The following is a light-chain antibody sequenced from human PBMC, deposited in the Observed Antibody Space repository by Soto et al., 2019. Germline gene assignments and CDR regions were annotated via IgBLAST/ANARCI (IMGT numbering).Light chain of an antibody. CDR2: AAS. J-gene: IGKJ3*01. V-gene: IGKV3-20*01. CDR1: ERISSNF. Sequence: ELTQSPDTLSLSPGERATLSCRASERISSNFVAWYQQRPGQAPRLLIYAASNRDSGIPDRFSGSGSGTDFALTISRLEPEDFAVFYCQQYGNSPYTFGPGTKVEIK. CDR3: QQYGNSPYT.